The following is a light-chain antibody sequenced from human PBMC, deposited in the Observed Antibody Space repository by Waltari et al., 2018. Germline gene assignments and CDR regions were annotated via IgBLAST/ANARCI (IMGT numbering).Light chain of an antibody. CDR2: DAS. CDR1: QSVSSY. CDR3: QQRSNWPSFT. Sequence: EIVLTQSPATLSLSPWERATLSCRASQSVSSYLAWYQQKPGQAPRLLIYDASNRATGIPARFSGSGSGTDFTLTISSLEPEDFAVYYCQQRSNWPSFTFGPGTKVDIK. J-gene: IGKJ3*01. V-gene: IGKV3-11*01.